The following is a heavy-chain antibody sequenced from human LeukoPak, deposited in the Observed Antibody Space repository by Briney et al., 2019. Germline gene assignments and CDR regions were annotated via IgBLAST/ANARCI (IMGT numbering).Heavy chain of an antibody. CDR3: ARGGWVRGVITRNGLDY. V-gene: IGHV1-8*02. CDR2: MNPNSGNT. D-gene: IGHD3-10*01. J-gene: IGHJ4*02. Sequence: ASVKVSCKASGYTFTSYDINWVRQATGQGLEWMGWMNPNSGNTVYAQKFQGRVTMTRDTSISTAYMDLSSLRSDDTAVYYCARGGWVRGVITRNGLDYWGQGTLVTVSS. CDR1: GYTFTSYD.